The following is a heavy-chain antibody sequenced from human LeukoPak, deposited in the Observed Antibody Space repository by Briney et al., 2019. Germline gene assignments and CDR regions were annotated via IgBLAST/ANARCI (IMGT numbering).Heavy chain of an antibody. CDR1: SGSFSGYY. CDR2: INHSGST. D-gene: IGHD3-10*01. J-gene: IGHJ4*02. V-gene: IGHV4-34*01. Sequence: SETLSLTCAVYSGSFSGYYWSWIRQPPGKGLEWIGEINHSGSTNYNPSLKSRVTISVDTSKNQFSLKLSSVTAADTAVYYCARGRYYGSGRATVGGWGQGTLVTVSS. CDR3: ARGRYYGSGRATVGG.